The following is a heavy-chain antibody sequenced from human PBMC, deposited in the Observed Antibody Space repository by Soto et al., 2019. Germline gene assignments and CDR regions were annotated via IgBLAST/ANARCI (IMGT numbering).Heavy chain of an antibody. J-gene: IGHJ6*02. CDR1: GGTFSSYA. CDR3: YRGYSSGQKMGGMDV. D-gene: IGHD5-18*01. CDR2: IIPIFGTA. V-gene: IGHV1-69*12. Sequence: QVQLVQSGAEVKKPGSSVKVSCKASGGTFSSYAISCVRQAPGQGLEWMGGIIPIFGTANYAQKFQGRVTITADESTSTADMELSSLRSQDTAVYYCYRGYSSGQKMGGMDVWGQGATLTVSS.